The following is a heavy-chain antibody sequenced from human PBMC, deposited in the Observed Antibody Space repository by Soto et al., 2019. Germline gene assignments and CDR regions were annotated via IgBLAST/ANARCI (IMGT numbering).Heavy chain of an antibody. CDR1: GLTVSSNY. V-gene: IGHV3-53*01. Sequence: PGGSLRLSCAASGLTVSSNYMSWVRQAPGKGLEWVSVIYSGGSTYYADSVKGRFTISRDNSKNTLYLQMNSLRAEDTAVYYCARVSRLARGKYYGSGPLDYWGQGTLVTVSS. CDR3: ARVSRLARGKYYGSGPLDY. CDR2: IYSGGST. D-gene: IGHD3-10*01. J-gene: IGHJ4*02.